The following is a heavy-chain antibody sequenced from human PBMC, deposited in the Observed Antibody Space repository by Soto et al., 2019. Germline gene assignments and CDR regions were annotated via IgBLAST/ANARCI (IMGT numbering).Heavy chain of an antibody. V-gene: IGHV3-7*01. CDR1: GFMFSAYW. CDR2: IHGDGGKI. D-gene: IGHD5-18*01. Sequence: PVGSLRLSCAASGFMFSAYWMSWVRQAPGKGLEWVANIHGDGGKIYYVDSVKGRFTISRDNAKRSLYLQMNSLRAEDTAVYYCASDFYGGYTYGPGDYWGQGALVTVSS. CDR3: ASDFYGGYTYGPGDY. J-gene: IGHJ4*02.